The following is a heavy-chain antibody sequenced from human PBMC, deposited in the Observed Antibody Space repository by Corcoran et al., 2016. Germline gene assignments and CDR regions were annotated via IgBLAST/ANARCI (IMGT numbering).Heavy chain of an antibody. V-gene: IGHV4-39*01. CDR3: ARLITGIAALDY. D-gene: IGHD6-6*01. J-gene: IGHJ4*01. CDR1: GGSISISSYY. CDR2: IYYSGST. Sequence: QLQLQESGPGLVKPSETLSLTCTVSGGSISISSYYWGWIRQPPGKGLEWIGSIYYSGSTYYNPSLKSRVTISVDTSKNQFSLKLSSVTAADTAVYHCARLITGIAALDYWGHGTLVTVSS.